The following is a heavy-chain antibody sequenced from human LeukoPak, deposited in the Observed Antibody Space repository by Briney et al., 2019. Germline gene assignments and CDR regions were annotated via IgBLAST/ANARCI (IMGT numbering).Heavy chain of an antibody. CDR3: ARDLGNWNYAAYYYYYYMDV. CDR2: IIPIFGTA. Sequence: ASVKVSCKASGYTFTGYYMHWVRQAPGQGLEWMGGIIPIFGTANYAQKFQGRVTITADKSTSTAYMELSSLRSEDTAVYYCARDLGNWNYAAYYYYYYMDVWGKGTTVTVSS. CDR1: GYTFTGYY. J-gene: IGHJ6*03. D-gene: IGHD1-7*01. V-gene: IGHV1-69*06.